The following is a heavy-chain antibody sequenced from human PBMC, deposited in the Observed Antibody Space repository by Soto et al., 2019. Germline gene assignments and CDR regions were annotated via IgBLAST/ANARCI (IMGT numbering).Heavy chain of an antibody. CDR2: IIANGGT. CDR1: GFTFNHYA. D-gene: IGHD2-15*01. CDR3: AKDYTVAADPSSVILFDY. Sequence: GGSLRLSCAASGFTFNHYAMSWVRQAPGKGLEWVSIIIANGGTFYADSVKGRLTISRDNSKSTVYLQMSSLRVEDTAIYYCAKDYTVAADPSSVILFDYWGQGALVTVSS. V-gene: IGHV3-23*01. J-gene: IGHJ4*02.